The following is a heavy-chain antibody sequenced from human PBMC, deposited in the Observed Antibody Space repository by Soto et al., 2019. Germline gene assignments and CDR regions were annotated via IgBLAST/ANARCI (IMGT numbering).Heavy chain of an antibody. D-gene: IGHD2-21*02. V-gene: IGHV4-61*01. CDR1: GGSVSSGSYY. CDR3: ARDTLFVVVPGRSAFDI. J-gene: IGHJ3*02. Sequence: QVQLQESGPGLVKPSETLSLTCTVSGGSVSSGSYYWSWIRQPPGKGLEWIGYIYYSGSTNYNPGLSSRVTLSVDTSRNRFSLKLSSVTAADTAVYYCARDTLFVVVPGRSAFDIWGQGTMVTVSS. CDR2: IYYSGST.